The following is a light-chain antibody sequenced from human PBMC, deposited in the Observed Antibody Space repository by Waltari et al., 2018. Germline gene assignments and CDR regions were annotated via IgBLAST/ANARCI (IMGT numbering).Light chain of an antibody. V-gene: IGLV2-11*01. CDR1: SSDVGSYKY. CDR2: DVS. CDR3: CSYAGSYTPWV. J-gene: IGLJ3*02. Sequence: QSALTQPRSVSGSPGQSVTISCTGTSSDVGSYKYVSWYQQHPGKAPKLMIYDVSKRPSGAPDRFSGSKSGNTASLTISGLQAEDEADYYCCSYAGSYTPWVFGGGTKLTVL.